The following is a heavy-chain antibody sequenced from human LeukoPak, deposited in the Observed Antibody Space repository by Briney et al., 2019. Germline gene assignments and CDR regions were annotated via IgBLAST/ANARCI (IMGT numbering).Heavy chain of an antibody. V-gene: IGHV1-69*06. CDR3: ARVVGLTGYSSTWYSGYYYYMDV. J-gene: IGHJ6*03. Sequence: GASVKVSCKASGGTFSSYAISWVRQAPGQGLEWMGGIIPIFGTANYAQKFQDRVTITADKSTSTAYMELSSLRSEDTAVYYCARVVGLTGYSSTWYSGYYYYMDVWGKGTTVTASS. CDR1: GGTFSSYA. D-gene: IGHD6-13*01. CDR2: IIPIFGTA.